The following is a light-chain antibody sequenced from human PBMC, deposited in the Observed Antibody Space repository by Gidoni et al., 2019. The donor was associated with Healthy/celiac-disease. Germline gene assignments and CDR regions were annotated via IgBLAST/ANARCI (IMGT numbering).Light chain of an antibody. V-gene: IGKV3-20*01. CDR1: QSVSSSY. J-gene: IGKJ4*01. Sequence: EIVLTQSPGTLSLSPGERATLSCRASQSVSSSYLAWYQQKPGQAPRLLIYGASSRATGIPDRFSGSGSGTDFTLTISRLEPEDFAVYYCQQWGTTFXGXTKVEIK. CDR2: GAS. CDR3: QQWGTT.